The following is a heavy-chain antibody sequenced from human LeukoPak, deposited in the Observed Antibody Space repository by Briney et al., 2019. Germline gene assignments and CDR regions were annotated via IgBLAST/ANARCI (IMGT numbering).Heavy chain of an antibody. CDR3: ARGEGGTMVRGAPEY. Sequence: SETLSLTCTVSGGSISSYYWSWIRQPPGKGLEWIGYIYYSGSTNYNPSLKSRVTISVDTSKNQFSLKLSSVTAADTAVYYCARGEGGTMVRGAPEYWGQGTLVTVSS. V-gene: IGHV4-59*08. CDR2: IYYSGST. D-gene: IGHD3-10*01. J-gene: IGHJ4*02. CDR1: GGSISSYY.